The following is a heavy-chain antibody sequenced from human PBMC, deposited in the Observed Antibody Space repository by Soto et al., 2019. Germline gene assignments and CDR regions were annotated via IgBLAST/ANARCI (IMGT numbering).Heavy chain of an antibody. CDR1: GFTFSSSE. D-gene: IGHD1-26*01. CDR2: IHPSGQPI. J-gene: IGHJ3*01. V-gene: IGHV3-48*03. CDR3: ARRASR. Sequence: EVQLVESGGGLVQPGGSLRLSCAVSGFTFSSSEMYWVRQAPGKGLEWISYIHPSGQPIFYADSVKGRFTISRDNANNSLFLKMNRLSAEDTAVYYCARRASRWGQGTMVTVSS.